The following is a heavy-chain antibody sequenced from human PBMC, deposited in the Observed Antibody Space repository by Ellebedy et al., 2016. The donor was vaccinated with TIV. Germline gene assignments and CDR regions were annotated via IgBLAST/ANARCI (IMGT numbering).Heavy chain of an antibody. D-gene: IGHD2-15*01. CDR2: ISSSSSYI. J-gene: IGHJ6*02. CDR1: GFTFSSYS. CDR3: ARGDGDCSGGSCYSQIYYYYGMDV. Sequence: GESLKISXAASGFTFSSYSMNWVRQAPGKGLEWVSSISSSSSYIYYADSVKGRFTISRDNAKNSLYLQMNSLRAEDTAAYYCARGDGDCSGGSCYSQIYYYYGMDVWGQGTTVTVSS. V-gene: IGHV3-21*01.